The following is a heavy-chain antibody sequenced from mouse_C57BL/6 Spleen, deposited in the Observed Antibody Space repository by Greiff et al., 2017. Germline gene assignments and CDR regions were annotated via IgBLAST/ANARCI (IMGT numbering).Heavy chain of an antibody. CDR2: IDPSDSYT. Sequence: QVQLQQPGAELVRPGTSVKLSCKASGYTFTSYWMHWVKQRPGQGLEWIGVIDPSDSYTNYNQKFKGKATLTVDTSSSTAYMQLSSLTSEDSAVYYCAREGDDYGSSYVAWFAYWGQGTLVTVSA. D-gene: IGHD1-1*01. CDR3: AREGDDYGSSYVAWFAY. V-gene: IGHV1-59*01. J-gene: IGHJ3*01. CDR1: GYTFTSYW.